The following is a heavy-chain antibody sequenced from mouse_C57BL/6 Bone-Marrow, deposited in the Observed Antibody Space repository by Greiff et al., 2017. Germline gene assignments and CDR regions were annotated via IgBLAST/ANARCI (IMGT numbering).Heavy chain of an antibody. J-gene: IGHJ2*01. CDR2: IDPETGGT. CDR3: TRGYYYGSSYPFDY. CDR1: GYTFTDYE. D-gene: IGHD1-1*01. V-gene: IGHV1-15*01. Sequence: VKLQESGAELVRPGASVTLSCKASGYTFTDYEMHWVKQTPVPGLEWIGAIDPETGGTAYNQKFKGKAILTAAKSSSTAYMELRSLTSEDSAVYYCTRGYYYGSSYPFDYWGKGTTLTVSS.